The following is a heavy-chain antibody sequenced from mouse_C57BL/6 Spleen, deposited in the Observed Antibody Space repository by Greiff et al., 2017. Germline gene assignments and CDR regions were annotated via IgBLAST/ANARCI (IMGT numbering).Heavy chain of an antibody. D-gene: IGHD1-1*01. J-gene: IGHJ3*01. CDR3: ARDYGSSSAWFAD. Sequence: VQLKESGPELVKPGASVKISCKASGYSFPDYNMNWVKQSNGQSLEWIGVINPNYGTTSYNQKFKGKATLTVDQSSSTAYMQLNSLTSEDSAVYYCARDYGSSSAWFADWGQGTLVTVSA. V-gene: IGHV1-39*01. CDR2: INPNYGTT. CDR1: GYSFPDYN.